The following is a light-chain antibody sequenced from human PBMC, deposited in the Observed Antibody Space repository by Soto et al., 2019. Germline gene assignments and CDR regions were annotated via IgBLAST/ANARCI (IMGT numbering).Light chain of an antibody. CDR2: DAS. CDR1: RNVNSW. CDR3: QRYNSNSRT. V-gene: IGKV1-5*01. Sequence: DIQMTQSPSTLSASVGDRVTITCRASRNVNSWVAWYQQKPGKAPNFLIYDASNLESGVPSRFSGRGSGTEFTLTISSLQPDDFATYYCQRYNSNSRTFGQGTRV. J-gene: IGKJ1*01.